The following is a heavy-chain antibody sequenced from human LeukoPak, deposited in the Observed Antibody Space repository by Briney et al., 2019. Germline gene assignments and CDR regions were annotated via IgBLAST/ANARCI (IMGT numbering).Heavy chain of an antibody. CDR2: ISAYNGNT. CDR1: GYTSTSYA. Sequence: ASVKVSCKASGYTSTSYAMNWVRQAPGQGLEWMGWISAYNGNTNYAQKLQGRVTMTTDTSTSTAYMELRSLRSDDTAVYYCARDHVNTVFDYWGQGTLVTVSS. CDR3: ARDHVNTVFDY. D-gene: IGHD4-11*01. J-gene: IGHJ4*02. V-gene: IGHV1-18*01.